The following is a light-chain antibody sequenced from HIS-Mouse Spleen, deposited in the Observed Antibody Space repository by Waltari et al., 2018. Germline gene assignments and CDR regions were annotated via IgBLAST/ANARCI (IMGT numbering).Light chain of an antibody. Sequence: QSALTQPASVSGSPGQSTTISCTGTSSDVGRYNYVSWYQQHPGKAPKLMIYVVSNRPSGVSNRLSGSKSGNTASLTISGLQAEDEADYYCSSYTSSSTLVVFGGGTKLTVL. CDR2: VVS. V-gene: IGLV2-14*03. CDR3: SSYTSSSTLVV. J-gene: IGLJ3*02. CDR1: SSDVGRYNY.